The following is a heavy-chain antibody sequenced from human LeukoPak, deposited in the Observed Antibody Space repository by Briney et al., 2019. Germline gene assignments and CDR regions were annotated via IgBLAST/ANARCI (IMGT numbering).Heavy chain of an antibody. V-gene: IGHV3-15*01. CDR3: TTHGTYGSGSYYNALDY. D-gene: IGHD3-10*01. CDR2: LKSTADGETT. J-gene: IGHJ4*02. CDR1: GFTFSHAW. Sequence: GGSLRLSWAGYGFTFSHAWMNWVRQAPGKGLEWVGRLKSTADGETTDYAAPVKGRFTISRDDSKSTLYLQMNSLKTEDTAVYYCTTHGTYGSGSYYNALDYWGQGTLVTVSS.